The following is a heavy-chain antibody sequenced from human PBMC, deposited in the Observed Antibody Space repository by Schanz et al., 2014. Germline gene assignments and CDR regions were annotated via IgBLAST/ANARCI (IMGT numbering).Heavy chain of an antibody. CDR2: ISYGGST. D-gene: IGHD1-1*01. V-gene: IGHV4-39*02. CDR1: GFTFSNTW. Sequence: VQLVESGGGLVKPGGSLRLSCAASGFTFSNTWMSWVRQAPGKGLEWIGSISYGGSTYSNPSLKSRVTISGDTSGTPPPLNLTSGTAADSGIYYCASQLVMTSGQYFHHWGHGTLAIVSS. J-gene: IGHJ1*01. CDR3: ASQLVMTSGQYFHH.